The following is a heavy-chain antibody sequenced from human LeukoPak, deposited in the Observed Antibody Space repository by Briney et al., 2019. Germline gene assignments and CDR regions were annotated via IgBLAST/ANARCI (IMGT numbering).Heavy chain of an antibody. CDR2: IYYSGST. J-gene: IGHJ6*04. Sequence: PSETLSLTCTVSGGSISSYYWSWIRQPPGKGLEWIGYIYYSGSTNYNPSLKNRVTISVDTSKNQFSLKLSSVTAADTAVYYCARQQRSSGWYLSPRYYYYGMDVWGKGTTVTVSS. V-gene: IGHV4-59*01. D-gene: IGHD6-19*01. CDR1: GGSISSYY. CDR3: ARQQRSSGWYLSPRYYYYGMDV.